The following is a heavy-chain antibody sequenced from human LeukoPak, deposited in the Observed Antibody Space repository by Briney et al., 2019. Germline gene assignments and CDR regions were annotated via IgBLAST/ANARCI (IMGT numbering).Heavy chain of an antibody. D-gene: IGHD6-19*01. CDR2: IYNTGST. J-gene: IGHJ4*02. CDR1: GGSISSNTYY. CDR3: ATIRAYTSGWYPAPGIDY. Sequence: SETLSLTCAVSGGSISSNTYYWGWIRQPPGKGLEWIGTIYNTGSTYYNPSLKSRVTISVDTSKNQFSLNLTSVTAADTAVYFCATIRAYTSGWYPAPGIDYWGQGTLVSV. V-gene: IGHV4-39*01.